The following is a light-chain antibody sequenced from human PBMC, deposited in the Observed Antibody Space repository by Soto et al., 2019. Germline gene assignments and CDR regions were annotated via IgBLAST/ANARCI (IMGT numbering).Light chain of an antibody. CDR1: QTVSSDF. J-gene: IGKJ2*01. V-gene: IGKV3-20*01. Sequence: EVVLTQSPGTLPLSPGERATLSCRASQTVSSDFLAWYQQKPGQAPRLLIYGASSRATGIPDRFSGSGSGTDFTLTISRLEPEDFAVYYCQHYGISRTFGQGTKLEIK. CDR2: GAS. CDR3: QHYGISRT.